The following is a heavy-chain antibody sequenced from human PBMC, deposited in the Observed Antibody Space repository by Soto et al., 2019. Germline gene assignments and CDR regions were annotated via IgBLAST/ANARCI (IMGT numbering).Heavy chain of an antibody. V-gene: IGHV1-69*06. CDR2: IVPRVGSP. D-gene: IGHD3-16*01. CDR1: GGTFSDFA. CDR3: ARDRIQLRLGKYSFNGMDV. Sequence: QVQLVQSGAEMRKPGSSLRVSCKASGGTFSDFAFSWVRQAPGQGLEWMGGIVPRVGSPNYAQKFGGRVTISADTSTSTGYMEVSSLRFDDTAVYFCARDRIQLRLGKYSFNGMDVWGQGTTITVSS. J-gene: IGHJ6*02.